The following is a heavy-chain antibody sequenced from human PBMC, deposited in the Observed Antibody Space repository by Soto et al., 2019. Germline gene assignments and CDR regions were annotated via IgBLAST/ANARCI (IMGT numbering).Heavy chain of an antibody. J-gene: IGHJ6*03. Sequence: QVQLQQWGAGLLKPSETLSLTCAVYGGSFSGYYWSWIRQPPGKGLEWIGEINHSGSTNYNPSLKSRVTISVDTSKNQFSLKLSSVTAADTAVYYCARVWRGYCSSTSCYNYYYYYMDVWGKGTTVTVSS. D-gene: IGHD2-2*02. V-gene: IGHV4-34*01. CDR1: GGSFSGYY. CDR3: ARVWRGYCSSTSCYNYYYYYMDV. CDR2: INHSGST.